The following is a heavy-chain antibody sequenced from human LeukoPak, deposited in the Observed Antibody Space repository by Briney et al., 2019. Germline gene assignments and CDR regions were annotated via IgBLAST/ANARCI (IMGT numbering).Heavy chain of an antibody. Sequence: SETLSLTCAVSNGSISSNTHFWGWIRQPPGPGLAWIGSIFHVGTTNYNPSLESRLTISVATSKSQLSRKLSSVTAADTAVYYCARHVVSESFLVTYNGMDVWDQGTTVIVSS. D-gene: IGHD3-16*01. J-gene: IGHJ6*02. CDR1: NGSISSNTHF. CDR3: ARHVVSESFLVTYNGMDV. CDR2: IFHVGTT. V-gene: IGHV4-39*01.